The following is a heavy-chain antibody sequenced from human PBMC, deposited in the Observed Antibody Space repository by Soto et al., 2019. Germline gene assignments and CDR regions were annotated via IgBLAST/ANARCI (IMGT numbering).Heavy chain of an antibody. CDR3: AGRKFGPFDY. Sequence: NPSETLSLTCTVSGGSISSSSYYWGWIRQPPGKGLEWIGSIYYSGSTYYNPSLKSRVTISVDTSKNQFSLKLSSVTAADTAVYYCAGRKFGPFDYWGQGTLVTVSS. CDR1: GGSISSSSYY. D-gene: IGHD3-3*01. CDR2: IYYSGST. J-gene: IGHJ4*02. V-gene: IGHV4-39*01.